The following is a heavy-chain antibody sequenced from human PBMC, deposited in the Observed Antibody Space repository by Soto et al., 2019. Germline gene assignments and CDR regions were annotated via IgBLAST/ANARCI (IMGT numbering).Heavy chain of an antibody. Sequence: QLQLQESGPGLVKSSETLSLTCTVSGGSISSSSYYWGWIRQPPGKGLEWLGSIYYRGSTYYNSALKSRVTISVDTSKNQSSLKVSSVTAADTAVYYCARHDRDYGDQIDYWGQGTLVTVSS. V-gene: IGHV4-39*01. CDR3: ARHDRDYGDQIDY. J-gene: IGHJ4*02. CDR1: GGSISSSSYY. CDR2: IYYRGST. D-gene: IGHD4-17*01.